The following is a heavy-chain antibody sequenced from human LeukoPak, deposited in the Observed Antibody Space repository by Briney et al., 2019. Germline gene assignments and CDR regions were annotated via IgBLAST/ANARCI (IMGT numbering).Heavy chain of an antibody. CDR1: GGSISSYY. CDR3: AREAGSSWSRGLDI. J-gene: IGHJ3*02. D-gene: IGHD6-13*01. CDR2: IYMSGST. V-gene: IGHV4-4*07. Sequence: SETLSLTCTVSGGSISSYYLSWIRQPAGKGLEWIGRIYMSGSTNYNPSLKSRVNMSVDTSKNQFSLNLSSVTAADTAVYYCAREAGSSWSRGLDIWGQGTVVTVSS.